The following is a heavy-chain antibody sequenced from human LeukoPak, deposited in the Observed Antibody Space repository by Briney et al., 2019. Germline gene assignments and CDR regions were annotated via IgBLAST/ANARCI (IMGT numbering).Heavy chain of an antibody. Sequence: GGSLRLSCAASGFTFDDYGMSWVRQAPGKGLEWVSGINWNGDSRGYADSVKGRFTITRDNAKKSLYLQMNSLRAEDTAVYYCAELGITMIGGVWGKGTTVTISS. CDR1: GFTFDDYG. J-gene: IGHJ6*04. V-gene: IGHV3-20*04. CDR3: AELGITMIGGV. CDR2: INWNGDSR. D-gene: IGHD3-10*02.